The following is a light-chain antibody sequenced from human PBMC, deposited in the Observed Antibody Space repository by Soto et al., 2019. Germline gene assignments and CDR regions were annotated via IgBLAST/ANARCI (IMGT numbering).Light chain of an antibody. CDR3: QQYSTYPWT. CDR1: QTISSW. V-gene: IGKV1-5*03. CDR2: KAS. Sequence: DIQMTQSPSTLSGSVGDRFTITCRASQTISSWLAWYQQKPGKAPKLLIYKASTLKSGVPSRFSGSGSGTEFTLTISSLQPDDFATYYCQQYSTYPWTFGQGTKGDIK. J-gene: IGKJ1*01.